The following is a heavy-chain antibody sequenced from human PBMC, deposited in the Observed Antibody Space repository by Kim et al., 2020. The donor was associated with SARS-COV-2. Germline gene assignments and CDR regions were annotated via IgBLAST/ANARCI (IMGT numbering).Heavy chain of an antibody. CDR3: SKETGNKYYFDY. D-gene: IGHD1-1*01. J-gene: IGHJ4*02. CDR2: ISDSGAST. CDR1: GFTFNNHG. Sequence: GGSLRLSCAASGFTFNNHGMNWVRQAPGKGLEWVAAISDSGASTAYADSAKGRFTISRDNSKNTLYLQMNSLRAEDTAVYYCSKETGNKYYFDYWGQGTQVTVPS. V-gene: IGHV3-23*01.